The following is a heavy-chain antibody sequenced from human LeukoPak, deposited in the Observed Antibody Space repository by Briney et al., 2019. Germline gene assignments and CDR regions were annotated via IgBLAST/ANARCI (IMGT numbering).Heavy chain of an antibody. CDR2: MNPNSGNT. D-gene: IGHD3-3*01. CDR1: GYTFTSYD. V-gene: IGHV1-8*01. J-gene: IGHJ6*03. CDR3: ARVAGTHDFWSGYSSYYYMDV. Sequence: ASVKVSCKASGYTFTSYDINWVRQATGQGLVWMGWMNPNSGNTGYAQKFQGRVTMTRNTSISTAYMELSSLRSEDTAVYYCARVAGTHDFWSGYSSYYYMDVWGKGTTVTVSS.